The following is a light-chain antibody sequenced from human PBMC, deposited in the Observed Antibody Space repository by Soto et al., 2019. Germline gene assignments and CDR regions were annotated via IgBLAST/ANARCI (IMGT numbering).Light chain of an antibody. CDR1: QDIRNY. Sequence: AIQVTQSPTSLSASVGDRVTITCRSSQDIRNYLGWYQQKPGKAPQLLIYGASSLQRGVSSRFSGSGFGTDFTLTISSXQPEDSATYYCLQDRSHFWTFGQGTKVDTK. CDR3: LQDRSHFWT. J-gene: IGKJ1*01. CDR2: GAS. V-gene: IGKV1-6*01.